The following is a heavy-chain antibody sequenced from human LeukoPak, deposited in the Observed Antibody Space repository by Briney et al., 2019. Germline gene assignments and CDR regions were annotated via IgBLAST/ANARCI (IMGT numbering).Heavy chain of an antibody. CDR3: ANLPSTTGTTFHFDY. V-gene: IGHV3-23*01. D-gene: IGHD1-1*01. Sequence: GGSLRLSCAASGFTFSSYAMSWVRQAPGKGLEWVSAISGSGGSTYYADSVKGRFTISRDNSKNPLYLQMNSLRAEDTAVYYCANLPSTTGTTFHFDYWGQGTLVTVSS. J-gene: IGHJ4*02. CDR1: GFTFSSYA. CDR2: ISGSGGST.